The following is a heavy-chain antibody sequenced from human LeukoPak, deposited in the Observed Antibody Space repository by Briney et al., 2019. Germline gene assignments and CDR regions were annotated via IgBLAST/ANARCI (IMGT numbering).Heavy chain of an antibody. Sequence: GESLKISCKTSGYSFTSYWIHWVRQMPGKELEWMGSIYPGNSDTRYSPSFQGQVTISADKSISTAYLQWSSLKASDTAMYYCARLEGNNYSSGWYSAELEGYFQHWGQGTLVTVSS. CDR2: IYPGNSDT. D-gene: IGHD6-19*01. V-gene: IGHV5-51*01. CDR3: ARLEGNNYSSGWYSAELEGYFQH. J-gene: IGHJ1*01. CDR1: GYSFTSYW.